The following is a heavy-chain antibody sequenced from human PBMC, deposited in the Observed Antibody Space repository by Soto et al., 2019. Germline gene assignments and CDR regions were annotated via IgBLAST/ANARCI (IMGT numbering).Heavy chain of an antibody. D-gene: IGHD3-10*01. V-gene: IGHV4-34*01. Sequence: QVQLQQWGAGLLKPSETLSLTCAVYGGSFSGYYWSWIRQPPGKGLEWIGEINHSGSTNYNPSLKSRVTISVDTSKNQFSLKLSSVTAADTAVYHCRFGGLNGMDVWGQGTTVTVSS. J-gene: IGHJ6*02. CDR3: RFGGLNGMDV. CDR2: INHSGST. CDR1: GGSFSGYY.